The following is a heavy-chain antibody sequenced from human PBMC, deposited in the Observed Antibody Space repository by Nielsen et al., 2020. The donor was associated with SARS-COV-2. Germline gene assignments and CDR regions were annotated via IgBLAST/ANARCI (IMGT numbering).Heavy chain of an antibody. D-gene: IGHD3-3*01. CDR1: GFTFSTYW. J-gene: IGHJ4*02. CDR2: INPDEIGT. CDR3: TTDRHDFWSGTIDY. Sequence: GGSLRLSCAASGFTFSTYWMHWVRQAPGKGLEWVSRINPDEIGTNYADSVKGRFTISRDNSRKTLYLQMNSLKTEDTAVYYCTTDRHDFWSGTIDYWGQGTLVTVSS. V-gene: IGHV3-74*01.